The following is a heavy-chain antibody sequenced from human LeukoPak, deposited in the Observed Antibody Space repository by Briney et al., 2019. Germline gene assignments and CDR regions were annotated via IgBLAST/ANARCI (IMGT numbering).Heavy chain of an antibody. Sequence: GGSLRLSCAASGFTFSSYAMSWVRQAPGKGLMYISRNNGDGSTTNYADVVKGRFTMSRDNAKDTLYLQMNSLGVEDTAVYYCARDPRNVGLAPWGQGTLVTVSS. CDR1: GFTFSSYA. CDR2: NNGDGSTT. V-gene: IGHV3-74*01. J-gene: IGHJ5*02. D-gene: IGHD2-15*01. CDR3: ARDPRNVGLAP.